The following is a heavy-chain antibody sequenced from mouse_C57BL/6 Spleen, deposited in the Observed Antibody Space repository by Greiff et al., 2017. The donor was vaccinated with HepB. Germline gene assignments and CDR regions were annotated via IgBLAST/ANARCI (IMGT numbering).Heavy chain of an antibody. CDR3: ARGGLRSHWYFDV. CDR1: GYSFTGYY. J-gene: IGHJ1*03. D-gene: IGHD1-1*01. Sequence: EVQLVESGPELVKPGASVKISCKASGYSFTGYYMNWVKQSPEKSLEWIGEINPSTGGTTYNQKFKAKATLTVDKSSSTAYMQLKSLTSEDSAVYYCARGGLRSHWYFDVWGTGTTVTVSS. V-gene: IGHV1-42*01. CDR2: INPSTGGT.